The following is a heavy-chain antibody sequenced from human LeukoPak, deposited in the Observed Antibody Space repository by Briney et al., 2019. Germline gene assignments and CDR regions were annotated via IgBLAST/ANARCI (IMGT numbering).Heavy chain of an antibody. CDR1: GFTFSSYA. V-gene: IGHV3-23*01. CDR2: ISGSGGST. CDR3: AKDMEDSSAWYFDY. Sequence: GGSLRLSCAASGFTFSSYAMNWVRQAPGKGLEWVSAISGSGGSTYYADSVKGRFTISRDNSKNTLYLQMNSLRAEDTAVYYCAKDMEDSSAWYFDYWGQGTLVTVSS. J-gene: IGHJ4*02. D-gene: IGHD3-22*01.